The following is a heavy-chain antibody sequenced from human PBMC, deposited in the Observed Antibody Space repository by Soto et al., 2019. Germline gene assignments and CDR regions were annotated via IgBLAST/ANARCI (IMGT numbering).Heavy chain of an antibody. J-gene: IGHJ4*02. Sequence: GGSLRLSCAASGFTFSSYAMSWVRQAPGKGLDWVSAISGSGGSTYYADSVKGRFTISRDNSKNTLYLQMNSLRAEDTAVYYCAKGSMAGRAVAGINLVGYFDYWGQGTLVTVSS. D-gene: IGHD6-19*01. CDR1: GFTFSSYA. CDR3: AKGSMAGRAVAGINLVGYFDY. V-gene: IGHV3-23*01. CDR2: ISGSGGST.